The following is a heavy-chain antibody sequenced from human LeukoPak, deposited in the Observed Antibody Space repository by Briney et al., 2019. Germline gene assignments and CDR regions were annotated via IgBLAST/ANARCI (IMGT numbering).Heavy chain of an antibody. D-gene: IGHD4-17*01. Sequence: ASVKVSCKASGFTFTNYYMNWVRQAPGQGLEWMGIINPSGGSTTNAQKFQGRVTMTRDMSTSTVYMELSSLRSEDTAVYFCARYGHSPFFDYWGQGTLVIVSS. CDR2: INPSGGST. CDR3: ARYGHSPFFDY. V-gene: IGHV1-46*01. J-gene: IGHJ4*02. CDR1: GFTFTNYY.